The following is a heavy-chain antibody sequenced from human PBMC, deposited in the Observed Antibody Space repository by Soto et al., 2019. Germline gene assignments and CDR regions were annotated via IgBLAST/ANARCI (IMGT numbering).Heavy chain of an antibody. J-gene: IGHJ3*02. CDR1: GGSISSGDYY. V-gene: IGHV4-31*03. Sequence: QVQLQESGPGLVKPSQTLSLTCTVSGGSISSGDYYWSWIRQHPGKGLEWIGYIYYSGSTYYNPSLRSRVTISVDTSKHQFSLKLSSVTAADTAVYYCARVQGSSFDFDIWGQGTMVTVSS. CDR2: IYYSGST. D-gene: IGHD6-6*01. CDR3: ARVQGSSFDFDI.